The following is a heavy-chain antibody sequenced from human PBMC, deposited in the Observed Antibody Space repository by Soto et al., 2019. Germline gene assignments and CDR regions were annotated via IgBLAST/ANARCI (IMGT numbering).Heavy chain of an antibody. J-gene: IGHJ5*02. V-gene: IGHV1-69*01. CDR2: IIPMFGTT. D-gene: IGHD2-15*01. CDR3: ARGVVVVPTSQLGWFDP. Sequence: QVQLVQSGAEVKKPGSSVKVSCKASGGTFSSYAISWVRQAPGQGLEWMGGIIPMFGTTKYAQKFQGRLTITADESTITAYMELSSLRSGDTAVYYCARGVVVVPTSQLGWFDPWGQGTLVTVSS. CDR1: GGTFSSYA.